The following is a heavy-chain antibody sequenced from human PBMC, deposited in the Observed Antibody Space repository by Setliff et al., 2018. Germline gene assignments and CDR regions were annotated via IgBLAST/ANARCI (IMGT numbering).Heavy chain of an antibody. V-gene: IGHV1-3*01. D-gene: IGHD6-19*01. J-gene: IGHJ4*02. CDR3: ARDQGQWLAPRVGDY. CDR2: INAGNGNT. Sequence: ASVKVSCKASGYTFTSYAMHWVRQAPGQRLEWMGWINAGNGNTKYSQKFQDRVTLTTDTSTSTAYMELRSLRSDDTAVYYCARDQGQWLAPRVGDYWGQGTLVTVSS. CDR1: GYTFTSYA.